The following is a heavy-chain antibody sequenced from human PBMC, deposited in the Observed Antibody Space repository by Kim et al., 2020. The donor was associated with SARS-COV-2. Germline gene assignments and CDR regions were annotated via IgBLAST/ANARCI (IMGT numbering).Heavy chain of an antibody. CDR2: IYYSGST. Sequence: SETLSLTCTVSGGSISSSSYYWGWIRQPPGKGLEWIGSIYYSGSTYYNPSLKSRVTISVDTSKNQFSLKLSSVTAADTAVYYCARSAVQENWFDPWGQGTLVTVSS. D-gene: IGHD3-10*01. J-gene: IGHJ5*02. CDR3: ARSAVQENWFDP. CDR1: GGSISSSSYY. V-gene: IGHV4-39*01.